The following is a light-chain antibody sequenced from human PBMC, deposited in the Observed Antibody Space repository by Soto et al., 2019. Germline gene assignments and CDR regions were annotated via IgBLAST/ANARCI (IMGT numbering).Light chain of an antibody. J-gene: IGLJ1*01. CDR2: EVS. Sequence: LTQPASVSGSPGQSIALSCTGTSSDVGGYNYVSWYQQHPGNAPKLMIYEVSNRPSGVSNRSSGSKSGNTASLTISGLQAEDEADYYCSSYSSSSTLDYVFGTGTKVTVL. V-gene: IGLV2-14*01. CDR1: SSDVGGYNY. CDR3: SSYSSSSTLDYV.